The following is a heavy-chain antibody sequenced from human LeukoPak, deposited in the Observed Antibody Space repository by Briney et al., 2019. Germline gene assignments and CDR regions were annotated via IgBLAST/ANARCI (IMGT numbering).Heavy chain of an antibody. CDR3: ARDRPAAN. J-gene: IGHJ4*02. V-gene: IGHV3-48*01. CDR1: GFTFSTYS. CDR2: ISTSSTTI. Sequence: GGSLRLSCAASGFTFSTYSMNWVRQTPGKGLEWVSYISTSSTTIYYADSVRGRFTISRDNAKNSLYLQMNSLSADDTAVYYCARDRPAANWGQGTLVTVSS.